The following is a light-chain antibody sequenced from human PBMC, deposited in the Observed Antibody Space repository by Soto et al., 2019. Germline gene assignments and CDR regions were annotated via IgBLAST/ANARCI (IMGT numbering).Light chain of an antibody. CDR1: QGIRND. Sequence: DIHLTQSPSTLSASVGDRVTITCRASQGIRNDLGWYQQKPGKAPKLLIYAASSLQSGVPSRFSGSGSGTDFTLTISSLHPEDFATYYCQQSYNTPRTFGLGTKVDIK. J-gene: IGKJ1*01. V-gene: IGKV1-39*01. CDR3: QQSYNTPRT. CDR2: AAS.